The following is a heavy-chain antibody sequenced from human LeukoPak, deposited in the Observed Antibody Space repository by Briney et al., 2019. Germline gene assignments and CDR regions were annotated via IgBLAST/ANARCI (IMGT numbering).Heavy chain of an antibody. J-gene: IGHJ3*01. CDR3: ARLLWNGRGAFDV. V-gene: IGHV4-59*08. CDR1: GGSISSYY. D-gene: IGHD1-1*01. CDR2: IYYSGST. Sequence: SETLSLTCTVPGGSISSYYWSWIRQPPGKGLEWIGYIYYSGSTNYNPSLKSRVTISVDTSTNQFSLRVSSVTAAGTAVYYCARLLWNGRGAFDVLGRGTLVTVSS.